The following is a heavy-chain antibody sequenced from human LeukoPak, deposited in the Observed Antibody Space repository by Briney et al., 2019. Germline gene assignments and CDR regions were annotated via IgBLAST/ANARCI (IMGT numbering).Heavy chain of an antibody. CDR3: ARDSGVVAIFRYFDY. CDR2: ISYDGSNK. J-gene: IGHJ4*02. Sequence: PGRSLRLSCAASGFTFSNYAMHWVRQAPGKGLEWVAVISYDGSNKYYADSVKGRFTISRDNSKNTLYLQMNSLRAEDTAVYYCARDSGVVAIFRYFDYWGQGTLVTVSS. CDR1: GFTFSNYA. V-gene: IGHV3-30-3*01. D-gene: IGHD3-9*01.